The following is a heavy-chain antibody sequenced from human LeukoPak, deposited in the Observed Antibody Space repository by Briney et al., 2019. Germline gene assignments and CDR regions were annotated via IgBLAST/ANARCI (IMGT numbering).Heavy chain of an antibody. Sequence: SETLSLTCTVSGGSISSSSYYWGWIRQPPGKGLEWIGSIYYSGSTYYNPSLKSRVTISVDTSKNQFSLKLSSVTAADTAVYYCARLGKLQYLDYWGQGTLVTVSS. J-gene: IGHJ4*02. CDR1: GGSISSSSYY. V-gene: IGHV4-39*01. CDR3: ARLGKLQYLDY. CDR2: IYYSGST. D-gene: IGHD4-11*01.